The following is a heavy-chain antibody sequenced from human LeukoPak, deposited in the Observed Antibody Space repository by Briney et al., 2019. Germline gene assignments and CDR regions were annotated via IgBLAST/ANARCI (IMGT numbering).Heavy chain of an antibody. CDR1: GGSIASYY. D-gene: IGHD3-10*01. Sequence: SETLSLTCTVSGGSIASYYWSWIRQPPGKGLEWIGSIYYSGSTYYNPSLKSRVTISVDTSKNQFSLKLSSVTAADTAVYYCARDRDGLGELDYWGQGTLVIVSS. CDR2: IYYSGST. V-gene: IGHV4-39*07. CDR3: ARDRDGLGELDY. J-gene: IGHJ4*02.